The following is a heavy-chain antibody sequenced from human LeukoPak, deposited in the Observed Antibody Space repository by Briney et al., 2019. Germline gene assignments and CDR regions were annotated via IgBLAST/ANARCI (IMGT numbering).Heavy chain of an antibody. D-gene: IGHD3-3*01. CDR2: INPSGGST. CDR1: GYTFTSYY. CDR3: ARAFIRFLEWLSAFDP. Sequence: ASVKVSCKASGYTFTSYYMHWVRQAPGQGLEWMGIINPSGGSTSYAQKFQGRVTMTRDMSTSTVYMELSSLRSEDTAVYYCARAFIRFLEWLSAFDPWGQGTLVTVSS. J-gene: IGHJ5*02. V-gene: IGHV1-46*01.